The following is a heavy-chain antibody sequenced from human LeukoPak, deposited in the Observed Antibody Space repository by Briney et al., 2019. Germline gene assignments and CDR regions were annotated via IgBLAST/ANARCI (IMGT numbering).Heavy chain of an antibody. Sequence: SETLSLTCTVSGGSISSYYWSWIRQPAGKGLEWIGRIYTSGSTNYNPYLKSRVTMSVDTSKNQFSLKLSSVTAADTAVYYRARTAQTQTFDYWGRGTLVTVPS. CDR3: ARTAQTQTFDY. CDR1: GGSISSYY. V-gene: IGHV4-4*07. J-gene: IGHJ4*02. CDR2: IYTSGST.